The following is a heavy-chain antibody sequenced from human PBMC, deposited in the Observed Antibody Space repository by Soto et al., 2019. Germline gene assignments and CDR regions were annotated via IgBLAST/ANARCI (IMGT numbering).Heavy chain of an antibody. J-gene: IGHJ6*02. CDR2: ISAYNGNT. Sequence: ASVKVSCKASGYTFTSYGISWVRQAPGQGLEWMGWISAYNGNTNYAQKLQGRVTMTTDTSTSTAYMELRSLRSDDTAVYYCARGSSSSQFYYYYGMDVWGQGPTVTVSS. CDR3: ARGSSSSQFYYYYGMDV. D-gene: IGHD6-6*01. CDR1: GYTFTSYG. V-gene: IGHV1-18*01.